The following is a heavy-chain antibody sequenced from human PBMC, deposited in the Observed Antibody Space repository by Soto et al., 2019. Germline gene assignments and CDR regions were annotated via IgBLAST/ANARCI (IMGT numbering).Heavy chain of an antibody. V-gene: IGHV1-69*06. CDR1: GGTFSSYA. D-gene: IGHD5-12*01. CDR2: IIPIFGTA. J-gene: IGHJ6*02. CDR3: AREAYSGYRFETAGYYYGMDV. Sequence: SVKVSCKXSGGTFSSYAISWVRQAPGQGLEWMGGIIPIFGTANYAQKFQGRVTITADKSTSTAYMELSSLRSEDTAVYYCAREAYSGYRFETAGYYYGMDVWGQGTTVTVSS.